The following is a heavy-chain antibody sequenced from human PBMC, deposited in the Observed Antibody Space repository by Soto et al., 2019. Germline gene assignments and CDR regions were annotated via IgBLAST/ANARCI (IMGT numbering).Heavy chain of an antibody. J-gene: IGHJ4*02. CDR3: AKDQRDYGDYVPLDY. D-gene: IGHD4-17*01. CDR2: ISYDGSNK. V-gene: IGHV3-30*18. CDR1: GFTFSSYG. Sequence: PGGTLRLSCAASGFTFSSYGMHWVRQAPGKGLEWVAVISYDGSNKYYADSVKGRFTISRDNSKNTLYLQMNSLRAEDTAVYYCAKDQRDYGDYVPLDYWGQGTLVTVSS.